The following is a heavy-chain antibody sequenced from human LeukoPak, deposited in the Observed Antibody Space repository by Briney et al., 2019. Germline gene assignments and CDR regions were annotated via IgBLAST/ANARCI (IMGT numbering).Heavy chain of an antibody. J-gene: IGHJ4*02. D-gene: IGHD2-2*02. CDR1: GYTFTGYY. V-gene: IGHV1-2*06. CDR2: NNPNSGGT. Sequence: ASVKVSCKASGYTFTGYYMHWVRQAPGQGLEWMGRNNPNSGGTNYAQKFQGRVTMTRDTSISTAYMELSRLRSDDTAVYYCARSRFGVVVPAAIEYWGQGTLVTVSS. CDR3: ARSRFGVVVPAAIEY.